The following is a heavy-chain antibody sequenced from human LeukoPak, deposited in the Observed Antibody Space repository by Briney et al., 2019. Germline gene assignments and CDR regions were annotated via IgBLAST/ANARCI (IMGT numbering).Heavy chain of an antibody. CDR1: GFTLSSYS. D-gene: IGHD2-2*01. V-gene: IGHV3-21*01. CDR2: ISSSSSYI. Sequence: GGSLRLSCAASGFTLSSYSMNWVRQAPGKGLEWASSISSSSSYIYYADSVKGRFTISRDNAKNSLYLQMNSLRAEDTAVYYCARDSSVVPAAPPLCWGQGTLVTVSS. J-gene: IGHJ4*02. CDR3: ARDSSVVPAAPPLC.